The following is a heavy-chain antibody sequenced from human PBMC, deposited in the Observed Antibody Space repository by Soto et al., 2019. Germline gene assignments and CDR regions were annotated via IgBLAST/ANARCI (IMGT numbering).Heavy chain of an antibody. CDR1: GYSLTRHG. CDR3: ARMGDVPYYYYGLDV. D-gene: IGHD3-16*01. J-gene: IGHJ6*02. Sequence: QVQLVQSGAEVKKPGASVKVSCKASGYSLTRHGISWVRQAPGQGLEWMGWISGYNANTNYPENLQGRVTMTTDTSTSTAYMEVRNLISDDTAVYYCARMGDVPYYYYGLDVWGQGTTVTVSS. CDR2: ISGYNANT. V-gene: IGHV1-18*01.